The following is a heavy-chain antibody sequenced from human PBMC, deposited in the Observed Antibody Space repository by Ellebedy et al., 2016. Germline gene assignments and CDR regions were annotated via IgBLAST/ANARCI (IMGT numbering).Heavy chain of an antibody. CDR1: GFTFSSYW. Sequence: GESLKISXAASGFTFSSYWMSWVRQAPGKGLEWVANIKQDGSEKYYVDSVKGRFTISRDNAKNSLYLQMNSLRAEDTAVYYCAKGTGSTSRLFDYWGQGTLVTVSS. V-gene: IGHV3-7*01. CDR3: AKGTGSTSRLFDY. J-gene: IGHJ4*02. D-gene: IGHD2-2*01. CDR2: IKQDGSEK.